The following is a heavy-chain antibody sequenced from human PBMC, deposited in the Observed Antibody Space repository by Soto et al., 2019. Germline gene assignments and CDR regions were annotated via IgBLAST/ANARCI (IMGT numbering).Heavy chain of an antibody. V-gene: IGHV4-39*01. CDR3: ARPGGIAAAVDY. J-gene: IGHJ4*02. CDR2: IYYSGST. D-gene: IGHD6-13*01. Sequence: QLQLQESGPGLVKPSETLSLTCTVSGGSISSSSYYWGWIRQPPGKGLEWIGSIYYSGSTYYNPSLKSRVTISVDTSKNQFSLKLSSVTAADTAVYYCARPGGIAAAVDYWGQGTLVTVSS. CDR1: GGSISSSSYY.